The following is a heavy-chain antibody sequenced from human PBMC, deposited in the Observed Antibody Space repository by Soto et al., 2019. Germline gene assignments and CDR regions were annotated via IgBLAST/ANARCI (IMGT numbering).Heavy chain of an antibody. J-gene: IGHJ6*04. D-gene: IGHD2-15*01. CDR3: ARGSSCSGGSCYPLSYYYYVMDV. Sequence: SVKVSCKASGGTFSSYAISWVRQAPGQGLEWMGGIIPISGTANYAQKFQGRVTITADESTSTAYMELSSLRSEDTAVYYCARGSSCSGGSCYPLSYYYYVMDVWGKGTTVTVSS. CDR1: GGTFSSYA. V-gene: IGHV1-69*13. CDR2: IIPISGTA.